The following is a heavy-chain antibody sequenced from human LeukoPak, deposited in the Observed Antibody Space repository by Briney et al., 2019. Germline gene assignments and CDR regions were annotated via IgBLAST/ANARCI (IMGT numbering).Heavy chain of an antibody. Sequence: SETLSLTCAVHGGSISAYFWSWIRQAPGKGLEWIEEIDHRGGSNYNPPLKSRATISVDKSKNHFSLNLTSVTAADTAVYYCAARSATLAAARCFDDWGQGTVVTVSS. D-gene: IGHD6-6*01. CDR3: AARSATLAAARCFDD. CDR1: GGSISAYF. CDR2: IDHRGGS. J-gene: IGHJ4*03. V-gene: IGHV4-34*01.